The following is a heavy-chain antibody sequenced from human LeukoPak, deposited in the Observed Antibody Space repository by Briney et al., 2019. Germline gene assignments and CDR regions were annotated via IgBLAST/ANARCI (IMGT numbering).Heavy chain of an antibody. CDR3: ARSDGTGAFDI. Sequence: PGGSLRLSCAASGFTFSSYSMNWVRQAPGKGLEWVSSISSSSSYIYYADSVRGRFTISRDNAKNSLYLQMNSLRAEDTAVYYCARSDGTGAFDIWGQGTMVTVSS. J-gene: IGHJ3*02. CDR2: ISSSSSYI. V-gene: IGHV3-21*01. D-gene: IGHD5-24*01. CDR1: GFTFSSYS.